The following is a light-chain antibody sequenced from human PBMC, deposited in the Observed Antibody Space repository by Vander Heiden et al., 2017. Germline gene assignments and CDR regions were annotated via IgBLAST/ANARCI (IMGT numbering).Light chain of an antibody. CDR2: DVG. CDR1: SSDVGGYDY. Sequence: QSALTQPPSASGSPGQSVPISCPGTSSDVGGYDYVSWYQHHPGTAPNLMIYDVGKRPSGVPDRFSGSKSGNTASLTVSGLQADDEADYYCSPYAGSNTLVFGTGTKVTVL. J-gene: IGLJ1*01. V-gene: IGLV2-8*01. CDR3: SPYAGSNTLV.